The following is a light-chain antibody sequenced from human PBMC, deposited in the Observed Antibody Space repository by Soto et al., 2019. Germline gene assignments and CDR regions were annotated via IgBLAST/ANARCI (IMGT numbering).Light chain of an antibody. J-gene: IGLJ1*01. CDR2: STS. CDR3: LLYYGGAQGV. V-gene: IGLV7-43*01. Sequence: QAVVTQEPSLTVSPGGTVTLTCASSTGAVTSGYYPNWFQQKPGQAPRALIYSTSIKHSWTPARFSGSLLGGKAALTLSGVQPEDEAEYYCLLYYGGAQGVFGTGTKLTVL. CDR1: TGAVTSGYY.